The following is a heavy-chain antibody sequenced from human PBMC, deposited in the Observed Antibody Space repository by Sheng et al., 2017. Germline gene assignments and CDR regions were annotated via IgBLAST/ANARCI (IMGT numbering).Heavy chain of an antibody. V-gene: IGHV3-30*04. CDR3: ARGVQYYDTSGVFDY. CDR1: GFTFSSYA. CDR2: ISYDGSNK. D-gene: IGHD3-22*01. J-gene: IGHJ4*02. Sequence: QVQLVESGGGVVQPGRSLRLSCAASGFTFSSYAMHWVRQAPGKGLEWVAVISYDGSNKYYADSVKGRFTISRDNSKNTLYLQMNSLRAEDTAVYYCARGVQYYDTSGVFDYWGQGTLVTVSS.